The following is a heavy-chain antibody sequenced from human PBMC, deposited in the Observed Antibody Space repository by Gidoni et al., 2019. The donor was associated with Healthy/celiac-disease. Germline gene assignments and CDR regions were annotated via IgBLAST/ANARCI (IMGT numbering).Heavy chain of an antibody. V-gene: IGHV1-46*03. CDR1: GYTFTSYY. CDR3: ARGRYRTVAGTDQTTYDFDY. J-gene: IGHJ4*02. D-gene: IGHD6-19*01. CDR2: INPSGGST. Sequence: QVQLVQSGAEVKKPGASVKVSCKASGYTFTSYYMHWVRQAPGQGLEWMGIINPSGGSTSYAQKFQGRVTMTRDTSTSTVYMELSSLRSEDTAVYYCARGRYRTVAGTDQTTYDFDYWGQGTLVTVSS.